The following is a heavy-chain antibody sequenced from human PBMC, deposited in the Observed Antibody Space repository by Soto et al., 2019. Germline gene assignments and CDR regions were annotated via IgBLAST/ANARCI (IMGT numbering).Heavy chain of an antibody. CDR2: IYYSGST. J-gene: IGHJ4*02. D-gene: IGHD4-17*01. CDR3: ARGLSVTLFHN. V-gene: IGHV4-31*02. Sequence: WTWIRQHPGKGLEWIGYIYYSGSTYYNPSLKSRVTISVDTSKNQFSLKLSSVTAADTAVYYCARGLSVTLFHNWGQGTLVTASS.